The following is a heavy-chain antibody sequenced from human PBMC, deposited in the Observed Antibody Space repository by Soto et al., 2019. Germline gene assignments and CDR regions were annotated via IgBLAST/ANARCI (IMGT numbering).Heavy chain of an antibody. CDR3: SSHTTISRKSLVY. Sequence: LSLTCTVSGGSISGYYWSWIRQPPGKGLEWIGYFYYSGSTDSNPSLKSRVTISVDTSKNQFSLKLSSVTAADTAVYFCSSHTTISRKSLVYWRHATLVTV. CDR2: FYYSGST. J-gene: IGHJ4*01. V-gene: IGHV4-59*08. D-gene: IGHD1-26*01. CDR1: GGSISGYY.